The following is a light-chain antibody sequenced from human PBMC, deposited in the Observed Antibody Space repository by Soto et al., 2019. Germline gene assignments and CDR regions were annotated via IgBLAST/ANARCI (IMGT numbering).Light chain of an antibody. CDR3: QSYDNSLTTFV. CDR1: SSDVGRYNY. J-gene: IGLJ1*01. V-gene: IGLV2-8*01. CDR2: DVS. Sequence: QSVLTQPPSASGSPGQSVTISCTGTSSDVGRYNYVSWYQHHPGKAPKLIIYDVSQRPSGVPDRFSGSKSGNTASLTVSGLQAEDEADYYCQSYDNSLTTFVFGTGTKVTVL.